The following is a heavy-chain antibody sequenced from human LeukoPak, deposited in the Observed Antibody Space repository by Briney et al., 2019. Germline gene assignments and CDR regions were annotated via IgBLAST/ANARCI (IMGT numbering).Heavy chain of an antibody. J-gene: IGHJ4*02. CDR1: GFTFSSYV. D-gene: IGHD3-10*01. Sequence: GGSLRLSCAASGFTFSSYVMSWVRQAPGKGLEWVSSISNSGGSTYYADSVKGRFTISRDNSKNTLYLQMNSLRAEDTAVYYCAKDQLGSPIIEYWGQGTLVTVSS. CDR3: AKDQLGSPIIEY. V-gene: IGHV3-23*01. CDR2: ISNSGGST.